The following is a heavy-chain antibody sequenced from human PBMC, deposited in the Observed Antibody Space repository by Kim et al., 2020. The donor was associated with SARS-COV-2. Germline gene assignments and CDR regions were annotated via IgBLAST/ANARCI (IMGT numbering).Heavy chain of an antibody. Sequence: GGSLRLSCAASGFTFSSFGMHWVRQAPGKGLEWVAVIWYDGSDEYYADSVKGRFTISRDNSKNTLYLQMNSLRAEDTAVYYCARAHYDLSPGNYYYGMD. CDR1: GFTFSSFG. D-gene: IGHD3-3*01. CDR3: ARAHYDLSPGNYYYGMD. V-gene: IGHV3-33*01. J-gene: IGHJ6*01. CDR2: IWYDGSDE.